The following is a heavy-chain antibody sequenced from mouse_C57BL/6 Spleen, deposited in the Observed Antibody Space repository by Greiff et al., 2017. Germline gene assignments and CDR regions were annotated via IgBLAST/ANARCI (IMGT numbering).Heavy chain of an antibody. Sequence: EVQVVESGPGLVKPSQSLSLTCSVSGYSITSGYYWYWIRQFPGNKLEWMGYIRYDGSNNYTPSLQNRISITSDTSNNQFFLELNSLTTEDTATYYGAREDYYGSSPFADWGQGTLVTVSA. CDR3: AREDYYGSSPFAD. CDR1: GYSITSGYY. CDR2: IRYDGSN. D-gene: IGHD1-1*01. V-gene: IGHV3-6*01. J-gene: IGHJ3*01.